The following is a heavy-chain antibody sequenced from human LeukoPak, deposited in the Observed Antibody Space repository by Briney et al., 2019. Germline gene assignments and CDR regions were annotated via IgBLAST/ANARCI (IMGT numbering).Heavy chain of an antibody. Sequence: SETLSLACAVYGGSFSGYYWSWIRQPPGKGLEWIGYIYYSGSTYYNPSLKSRVTISVDTSKNQFSLKLSSATAADTAVYYCARDSGSTGLRNWNDNAFDIWGQGTMVTVSS. CDR1: GGSFSGYY. J-gene: IGHJ3*02. CDR2: IYYSGST. CDR3: ARDSGSTGLRNWNDNAFDI. V-gene: IGHV4-30-4*01. D-gene: IGHD1-1*01.